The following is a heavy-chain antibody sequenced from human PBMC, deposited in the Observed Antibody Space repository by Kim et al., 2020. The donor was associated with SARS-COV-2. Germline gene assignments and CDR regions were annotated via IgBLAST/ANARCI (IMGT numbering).Heavy chain of an antibody. Sequence: YADSAKGRYPISRDNSKNTLYRQMNSLRAEETAVYYCATSFGGSGSYFNYWGQGTLVTVSS. J-gene: IGHJ4*02. V-gene: IGHV3-23*03. D-gene: IGHD3-10*01. CDR3: ATSFGGSGSYFNY.